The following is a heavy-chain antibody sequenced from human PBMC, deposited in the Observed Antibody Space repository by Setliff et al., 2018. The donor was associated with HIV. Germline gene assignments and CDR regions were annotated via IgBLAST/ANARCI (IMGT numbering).Heavy chain of an antibody. Sequence: PSETLSLTCTVSGGSIRTGAYYWGWIRQPPGKGLEWIGSTYYDGRTFYKPSLKSRLTISVDTSKNQFSLSLNSVTAADTAVYYCARGGYDYVWGSYRYPYYYYYMDAWGKGTTVTVSS. D-gene: IGHD3-16*02. J-gene: IGHJ6*03. CDR2: TYYDGRT. V-gene: IGHV4-39*07. CDR3: ARGGYDYVWGSYRYPYYYYYMDA. CDR1: GGSIRTGAYY.